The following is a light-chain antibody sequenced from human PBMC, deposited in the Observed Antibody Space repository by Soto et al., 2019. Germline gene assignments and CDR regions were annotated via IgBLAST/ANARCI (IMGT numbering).Light chain of an antibody. V-gene: IGKV3-20*01. Sequence: EIVLTQSPCTLSLPPGEGANLSCRASQSINSFLAWYQQRRGQAPRLLIHGASNRATGIPDRFSGSGSGPDFTLTISRLEPEDFAVYYCQQYGGSPRTFGQGTKVDIK. CDR1: QSINSF. CDR3: QQYGGSPRT. CDR2: GAS. J-gene: IGKJ1*01.